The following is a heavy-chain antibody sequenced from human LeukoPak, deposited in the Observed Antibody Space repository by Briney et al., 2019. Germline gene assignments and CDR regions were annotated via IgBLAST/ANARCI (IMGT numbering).Heavy chain of an antibody. V-gene: IGHV1-2*02. CDR3: ARDRGRITFGGVIVKDAFDI. J-gene: IGHJ3*02. Sequence: ASVKVSCKPSGYTFTDYYIHWVRQAPGQGPEWMGWINPNSGGSNSAQKFQGRVTMTWDTSISTAYMELSSLTSDDTAVYYCARDRGRITFGGVIVKDAFDIWGQGTMVTVSS. CDR2: INPNSGGS. D-gene: IGHD3-16*02. CDR1: GYTFTDYY.